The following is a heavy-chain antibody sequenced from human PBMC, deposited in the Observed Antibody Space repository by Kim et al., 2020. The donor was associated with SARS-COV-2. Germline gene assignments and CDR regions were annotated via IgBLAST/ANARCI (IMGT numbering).Heavy chain of an antibody. D-gene: IGHD1-26*01. CDR3: AKSFYSGSSMIQYYYYGMDV. V-gene: IGHV3-11*01. CDR2: ISSSGANI. Sequence: GGSLRLSCAASGFTVSDYYMSWIRQSPGTGLEWVSYISSSGANIYYADSVKGRFTISRDNAKNSLYLQMNSLRAEDTAVYYCAKSFYSGSSMIQYYYYGMDVWGQGTTVTVSS. J-gene: IGHJ6*02. CDR1: GFTVSDYY.